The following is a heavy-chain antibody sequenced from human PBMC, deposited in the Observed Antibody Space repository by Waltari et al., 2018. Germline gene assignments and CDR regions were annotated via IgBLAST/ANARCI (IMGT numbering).Heavy chain of an antibody. J-gene: IGHJ5*01. CDR2: INPKSGDT. CDR3: ARDETGGNFYWFDS. Sequence: QVQLVQSGAEVKTPGASVKVSCKPSGYTFTGNYIHWVRQAPGQGLVWMGWINPKSGDTKLTQKFQGRVTMTRDTSITTAYMDLTRLTSDDTGLYFCARDETGGNFYWFDSWGQGTLVTVSS. CDR1: GYTFTGNY. D-gene: IGHD2-21*02. V-gene: IGHV1-2*02.